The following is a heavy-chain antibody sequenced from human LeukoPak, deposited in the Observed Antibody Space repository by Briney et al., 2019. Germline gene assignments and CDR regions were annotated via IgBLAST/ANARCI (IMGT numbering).Heavy chain of an antibody. Sequence: GGSLRLSCAASGLTFSNYALSWVRQAPGKGLEWVSATGSRGDNSYYADSVKGRFTISRDNSKNTLFLQMNSLRAEDTAIYYCAKSRSNFEADAFDIWGQGTMVTVSS. CDR1: GLTFSNYA. CDR2: TGSRGDNS. V-gene: IGHV3-23*01. J-gene: IGHJ3*02. D-gene: IGHD4-11*01. CDR3: AKSRSNFEADAFDI.